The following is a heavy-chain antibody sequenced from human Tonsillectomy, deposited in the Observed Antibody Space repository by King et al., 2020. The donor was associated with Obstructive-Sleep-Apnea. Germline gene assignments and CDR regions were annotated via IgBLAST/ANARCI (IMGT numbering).Heavy chain of an antibody. D-gene: IGHD6-19*01. CDR2: ISHSGRT. CDR3: ARDGMSSGWAFDY. CDR1: GYSISSGYY. V-gene: IGHV4-38-2*02. J-gene: IGHJ4*02. Sequence: QLQESGPGLVKPSETLSLTCTVSGYSISSGYYWGWIRQPPGKGLEWIGRISHSGRTYYNPAPKSRGTISVDTSKNQSSLMLSSVTAADTAVYYCARDGMSSGWAFDYWGQGTLVTVSS.